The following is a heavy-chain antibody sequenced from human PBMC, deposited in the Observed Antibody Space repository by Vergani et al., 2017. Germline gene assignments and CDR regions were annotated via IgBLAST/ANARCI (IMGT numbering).Heavy chain of an antibody. CDR3: ARDIVVVVAARRGGWFDP. CDR2: ISYDGSNK. D-gene: IGHD2-15*01. J-gene: IGHJ5*02. V-gene: IGHV3-30*03. Sequence: QVQLVESGGGVVQPGRSLRLSCAASGFTFSSYGMHWVRQALGKGLEWVAVISYDGSNKYYADSVKGRFTISRDNSKNTLYLQMNSLRAEDTAVYYCARDIVVVVAARRGGWFDPWGQGTLVTVSS. CDR1: GFTFSSYG.